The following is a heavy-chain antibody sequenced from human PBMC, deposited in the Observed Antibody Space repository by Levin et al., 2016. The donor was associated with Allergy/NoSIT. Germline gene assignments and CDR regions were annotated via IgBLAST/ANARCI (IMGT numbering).Heavy chain of an antibody. V-gene: IGHV3-23*01. CDR2: IGGSGDT. CDR3: SSLSTVNSDH. CDR1: GFTFNSNA. J-gene: IGHJ4*02. Sequence: GGSLRLSCVASGFTFNSNAMSWVRQAPGKGLEWVSVIGGSGDTYYADSVKGRFTISRDNSKNTVYLQMSSLRVEDTAVYYCSSLSTVNSDHWGQGTLVAVSS. D-gene: IGHD4-11*01.